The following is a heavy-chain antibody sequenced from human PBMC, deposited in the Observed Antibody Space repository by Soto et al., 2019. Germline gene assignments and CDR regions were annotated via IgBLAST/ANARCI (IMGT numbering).Heavy chain of an antibody. CDR3: AREYSGSYSYYYYGMDV. Sequence: GASVKVSCKASGGTFSSYAISWVRQAPGQGLEWMGGIIPIFGTAKYAQKVQGRVTMTRDTSTSTVYMELSSLRSEDTAVYYCAREYSGSYSYYYYGMDVWGQGTTVTVSS. CDR2: IIPIFGTA. V-gene: IGHV1-69*05. CDR1: GGTFSSYA. D-gene: IGHD1-26*01. J-gene: IGHJ6*02.